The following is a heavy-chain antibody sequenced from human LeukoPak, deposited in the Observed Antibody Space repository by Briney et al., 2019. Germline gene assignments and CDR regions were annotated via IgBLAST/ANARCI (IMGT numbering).Heavy chain of an antibody. V-gene: IGHV3-30*02. Sequence: SVKGRFTISRDNSKNTLYLRMSSLRAEDTAVYYCAKGNSSSRRYYMDVWGKGTTVTVSS. CDR3: AKGNSSSRRYYMDV. D-gene: IGHD6-6*01. J-gene: IGHJ6*03.